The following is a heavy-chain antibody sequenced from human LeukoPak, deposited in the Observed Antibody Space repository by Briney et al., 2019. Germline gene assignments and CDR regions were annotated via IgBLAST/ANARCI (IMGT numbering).Heavy chain of an antibody. V-gene: IGHV3-7*04. CDR1: GFTFSNFW. D-gene: IGHD4-11*01. Sequence: PGGSLRLSCAASGFTFSNFWMSWVRQAPGKGLEWVANIKVDGSEKYYVDSVKGRFTISRDNAKNSLYLQMNSLRAEDTAVYYCARGDYTLDYWGQGTLVTVSS. CDR3: ARGDYTLDY. J-gene: IGHJ4*02. CDR2: IKVDGSEK.